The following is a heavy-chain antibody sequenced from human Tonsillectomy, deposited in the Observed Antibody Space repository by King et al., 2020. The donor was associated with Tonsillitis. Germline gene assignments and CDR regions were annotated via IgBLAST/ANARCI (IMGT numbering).Heavy chain of an antibody. CDR1: GFTFSRYA. CDR2: ISYDGSNK. J-gene: IGHJ4*02. CDR3: ARDHYYDSRDYYSTFDY. D-gene: IGHD3-22*01. V-gene: IGHV3-30*01. Sequence: VQLVESGGGVVQPGRSLRLSCAASGFTFSRYAIHWVRQAPGKGLEWVAVISYDGSNKYYADSVKGRFTISRDNSKNTLYLQKNSLRAEDTAVYYCARDHYYDSRDYYSTFDYWGQGTLVTVSS.